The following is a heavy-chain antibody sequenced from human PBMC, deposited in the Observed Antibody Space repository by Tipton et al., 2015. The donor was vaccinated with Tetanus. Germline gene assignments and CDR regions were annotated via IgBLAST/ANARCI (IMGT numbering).Heavy chain of an antibody. CDR2: IYYSGTS. V-gene: IGHV4-31*03. CDR3: ARANNDYSKKGPLDY. D-gene: IGHD5-12*01. Sequence: TLSLTCTVSGDSISSGPYSWSWLRQHPGKGLELIGYIYYSGTSYISPSLTRRVSIAVDTSRNQFSLNLRSVITADTAVYYCARANNDYSKKGPLDYWGQGILVIVSS. CDR1: GDSISSGPYS. J-gene: IGHJ4*02.